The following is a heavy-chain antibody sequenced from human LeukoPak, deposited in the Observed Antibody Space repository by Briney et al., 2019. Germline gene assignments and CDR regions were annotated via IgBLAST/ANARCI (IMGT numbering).Heavy chain of an antibody. V-gene: IGHV4-34*01. CDR3: ASCLRGYSYGD. Sequence: SETLSLTCAVYGGSFSGYYWSWIRQPPGKGLEWIGEINHSGSTNYNPSLKSRVTISVDTSKNQFSLKLSSVTAADTAVYYCASCLRGYSYGDWGQGTLVTVSS. D-gene: IGHD5-18*01. CDR2: INHSGST. CDR1: GGSFSGYY. J-gene: IGHJ4*02.